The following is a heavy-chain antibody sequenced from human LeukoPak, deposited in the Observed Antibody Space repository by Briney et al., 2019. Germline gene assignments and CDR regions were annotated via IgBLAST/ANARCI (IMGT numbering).Heavy chain of an antibody. Sequence: PSETLSLTCAVYSGAFSGYYWSWIRQPPGKGLEWIGAINHSGSANYNPSLKSRVTMSVGTSKKQFSPNLSSVTAADTAVYYCATTPREYSSTWYYFDYWGQGILVTVSS. CDR1: SGAFSGYY. J-gene: IGHJ4*02. D-gene: IGHD6-13*01. CDR3: ATTPREYSSTWYYFDY. V-gene: IGHV4-34*01. CDR2: INHSGSA.